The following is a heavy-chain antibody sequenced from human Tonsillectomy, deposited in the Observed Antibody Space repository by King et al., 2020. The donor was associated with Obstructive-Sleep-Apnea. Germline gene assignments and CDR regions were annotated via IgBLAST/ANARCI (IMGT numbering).Heavy chain of an antibody. CDR2: ISYDGSNK. Sequence: VQLVESGGGVVQPGRSLRLSCAASGFTFSSYGMHWVRQAPGKGLEWVAVISYDGSNKYYADSVKGRFTISRDNSKNTLYLQMNSLRAEDTAVYYCAKDRAAAALPGGYFQHWGKGTLVTVSS. J-gene: IGHJ1*01. CDR3: AKDRAAAALPGGYFQH. D-gene: IGHD6-13*01. CDR1: GFTFSSYG. V-gene: IGHV3-30*18.